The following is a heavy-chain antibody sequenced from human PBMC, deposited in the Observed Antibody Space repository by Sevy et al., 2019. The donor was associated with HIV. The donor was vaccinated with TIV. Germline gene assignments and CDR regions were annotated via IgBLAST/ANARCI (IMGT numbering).Heavy chain of an antibody. CDR2: LSSSGSTI. J-gene: IGHJ4*02. D-gene: IGHD2-15*01. CDR1: GFTFSSYE. V-gene: IGHV3-48*03. CDR3: ATASPRVADY. Sequence: GGSLRLSCAASGFTFSSYEMNWVRLAPGKGLEWVSYLSSSGSTIYYADSVKGRFTISRDNAKNSLYLQMNSLRAEDTALYYCATASPRVADYWGQGTLVTVSS.